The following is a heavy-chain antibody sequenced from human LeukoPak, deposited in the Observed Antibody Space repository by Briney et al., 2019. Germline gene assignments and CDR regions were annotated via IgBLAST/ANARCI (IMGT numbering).Heavy chain of an antibody. Sequence: SETLSLACAVYGGSFSGYYWNWIRQPQGKGLEWIGEINHSGSTNYIPSLKSRVTISVDTSKNQFSLKLSSVTAADTAVYYCARGSKMLGYNWFDPWGQGTLVTVSS. CDR3: ARGSKMLGYNWFDP. CDR2: INHSGST. CDR1: GGSFSGYY. V-gene: IGHV4-34*01. D-gene: IGHD1-26*01. J-gene: IGHJ5*02.